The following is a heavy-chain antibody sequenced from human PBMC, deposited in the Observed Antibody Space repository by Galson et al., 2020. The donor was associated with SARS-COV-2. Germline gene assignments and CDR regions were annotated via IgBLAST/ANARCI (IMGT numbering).Heavy chain of an antibody. CDR3: ARSYSGSYYYYFDY. V-gene: IGHV3-11*01. J-gene: IGHJ4*02. Sequence: KIGESLKISCAASGFTFSDYYMSWIRQAPGKGLEWVSYISSSGSTIYYADSVKGRFTISRDNAKNSLYLQMNSLRAEDTAVYYSARSYSGSYYYYFDYWGQGTLVTVSS. CDR2: ISSSGSTI. CDR1: GFTFSDYY. D-gene: IGHD1-26*01.